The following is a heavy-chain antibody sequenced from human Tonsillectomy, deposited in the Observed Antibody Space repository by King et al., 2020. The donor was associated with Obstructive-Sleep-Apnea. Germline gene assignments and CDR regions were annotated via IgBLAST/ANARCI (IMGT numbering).Heavy chain of an antibody. D-gene: IGHD6-13*01. CDR1: GGSFSGYY. J-gene: IGHJ4*02. V-gene: IGHV4-34*01. Sequence: VQLQQWGAGLLKPSETLSLTCAVYGGSFSGYYWSWIRQPPGKGLEWIGEINHSGSTNYNPSLKSRVTISVDTSKNQFSLKLSSVTAADTAVYYCARVLRIAALGDWGQGTLVTVSS. CDR3: ARVLRIAALGD. CDR2: INHSGST.